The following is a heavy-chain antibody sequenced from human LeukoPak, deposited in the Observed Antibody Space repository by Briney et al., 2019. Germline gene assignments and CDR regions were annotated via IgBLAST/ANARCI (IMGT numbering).Heavy chain of an antibody. CDR2: IDWDDDK. CDR3: TRIPDGGRFDP. V-gene: IGHV2-70*04. Sequence: SGPALVKPTQTLTLTCGFSGFSLPTSGMRVSWIRQPPGKALEWLARIDWDDDKFYSTSLKTRLTISKDTSKNQVVLTMTNMDPVDTATYYCTRIPDGGRFDPWGQGTLVTVSS. CDR1: GFSLPTSGMR. D-gene: IGHD5-24*01. J-gene: IGHJ5*02.